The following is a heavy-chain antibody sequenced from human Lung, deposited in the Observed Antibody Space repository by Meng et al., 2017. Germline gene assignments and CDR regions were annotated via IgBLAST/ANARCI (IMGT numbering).Heavy chain of an antibody. J-gene: IGHJ4*02. CDR2: ISDGGNT. V-gene: IGHV4-39*07. CDR1: GGSISSSSYY. D-gene: IGHD6-13*01. CDR3: ARVKYSSSWYLDF. Sequence: QLQPQESGPGLVKPSETLSLTCTVSGGSISSSSYYWGWIRQPPGKGLEWIGSISDGGNTYYNPSLQSRVSISVDTSKNQFSLKLRSVTAADTAVYYCARVKYSSSWYLDFWGQGALVTVSS.